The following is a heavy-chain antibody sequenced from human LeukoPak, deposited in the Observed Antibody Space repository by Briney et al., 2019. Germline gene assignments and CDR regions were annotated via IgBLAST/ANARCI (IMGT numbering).Heavy chain of an antibody. J-gene: IGHJ4*02. CDR2: INTNTGNP. D-gene: IGHD2-15*01. CDR3: ATFYCSGGSCYFDSYFDY. Sequence: GASVKVSCKASGYTFTSYAMNWVRQAPGQGLEWMGWINTNTGNPTYAQGFTGRFVFSLDTSVSTAYLQISSLKAEDTAVYYCATFYCSGGSCYFDSYFDYWGQGTLVTVSS. V-gene: IGHV7-4-1*02. CDR1: GYTFTSYA.